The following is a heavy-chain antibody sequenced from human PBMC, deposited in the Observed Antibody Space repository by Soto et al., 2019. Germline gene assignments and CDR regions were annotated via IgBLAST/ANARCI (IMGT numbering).Heavy chain of an antibody. CDR3: ARLVPGTWFGDY. CDR2: TSDGST. D-gene: IGHD6-19*01. CDR1: GFTFSNYG. J-gene: IGHJ4*02. Sequence: EVQLLGSGGGSVQPGGSLRLSCAASGFTFSNYGMTWVRQAPGKGLEWLSATSDGSTFYRESVKGRFTMSRDDSINMLFLHMSSLRAEDTAPYYCARLVPGTWFGDYWGQGILVSVSS. V-gene: IGHV3-23*01.